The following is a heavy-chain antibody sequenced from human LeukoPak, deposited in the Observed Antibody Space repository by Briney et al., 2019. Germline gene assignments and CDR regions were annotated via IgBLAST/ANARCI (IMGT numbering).Heavy chain of an antibody. V-gene: IGHV3-64*01. CDR1: GFTFSSYG. D-gene: IGHD6-13*01. CDR2: INSNGGST. J-gene: IGHJ4*02. CDR3: ARGVAAAGTRGNDY. Sequence: GGSLRLSCAASGFTFSSYGMHWVRQAPGKGLEYVSAINSNGGSTYYANSVKGRFTISRDNCKNTLYLQMGSLRAEDMAVYYCARGVAAAGTRGNDYWGQGTLVTVST.